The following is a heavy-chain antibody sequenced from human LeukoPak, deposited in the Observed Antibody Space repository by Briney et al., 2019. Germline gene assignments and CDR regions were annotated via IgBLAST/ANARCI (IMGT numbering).Heavy chain of an antibody. V-gene: IGHV3-15*01. D-gene: IGHD4-17*01. J-gene: IGHJ4*02. Sequence: GGSLRLSCAASGFTFSNAWMSWVRQAPRKGLEWVGRIKSKTDGGTTDYAAPVKGRFTISRDDSKNTLYMQMNSLKTDDTAVYYCTTAIYGEVDYWGQGTLVTVSS. CDR3: TTAIYGEVDY. CDR1: GFTFSNAW. CDR2: IKSKTDGGTT.